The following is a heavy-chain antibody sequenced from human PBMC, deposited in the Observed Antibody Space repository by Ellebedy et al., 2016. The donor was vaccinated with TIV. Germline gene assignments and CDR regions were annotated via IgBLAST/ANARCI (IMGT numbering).Heavy chain of an antibody. Sequence: AASVKVSCKASGYTFTGYYMHWARQAPGQGLQWMGWINPKSGGTNYAQKFQGRVTMTRDTSISTAYMELSRLRSDDTAVHYCARDLGRDGYHPWGQGTLVTVSS. V-gene: IGHV1-2*02. D-gene: IGHD5-24*01. J-gene: IGHJ5*02. CDR3: ARDLGRDGYHP. CDR2: INPKSGGT. CDR1: GYTFTGYY.